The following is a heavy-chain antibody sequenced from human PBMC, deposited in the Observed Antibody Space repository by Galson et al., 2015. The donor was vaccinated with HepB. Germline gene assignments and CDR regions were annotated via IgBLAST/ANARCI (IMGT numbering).Heavy chain of an antibody. V-gene: IGHV1-18*04. J-gene: IGHJ3*02. CDR3: ARSETTVVILPWDAFDI. D-gene: IGHD4-23*01. CDR2: ISAYNGNT. CDR1: GYTFTSYG. Sequence: SVKVSCKASGYTFTSYGISWVRQAPGQGLEWMGWISAYNGNTNYAQKLQGRVTMTTDTSTSTAYMELRSLRSDDTAVYYCARSETTVVILPWDAFDIWGQGTMVTVSS.